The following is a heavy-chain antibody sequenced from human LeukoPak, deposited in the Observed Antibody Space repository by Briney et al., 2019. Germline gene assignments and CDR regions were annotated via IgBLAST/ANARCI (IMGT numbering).Heavy chain of an antibody. D-gene: IGHD4-23*01. CDR1: GFTFSSYW. V-gene: IGHV3-74*01. Sequence: GGSLRLSCAASGFTFSSYWMHWVRQAPGKGLVWVSRINSDGSSTSYADSVKGRFTISRGNAKNTLYLQMNSLRAEDTAVYYCARDRGGYSWFDPWGQGTLVTVSS. CDR3: ARDRGGYSWFDP. CDR2: INSDGSST. J-gene: IGHJ5*02.